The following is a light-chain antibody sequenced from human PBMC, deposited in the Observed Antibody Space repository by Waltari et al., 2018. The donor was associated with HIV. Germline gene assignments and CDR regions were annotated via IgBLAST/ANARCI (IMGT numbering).Light chain of an antibody. CDR2: EDD. CDR1: GGSITSNY. V-gene: IGLV6-57*01. Sequence: NFMLTQPHSVSESPGKTVTISCTRTGGSITSNYVQWYQRRPGGSPTTVIYEDDQRPSGVPGRFSGSIDSSSNSASLTIYGMKNEEEDDYYCQYSDRNNQVFGGGTKLTVL. J-gene: IGLJ3*02. CDR3: QYSDRNNQV.